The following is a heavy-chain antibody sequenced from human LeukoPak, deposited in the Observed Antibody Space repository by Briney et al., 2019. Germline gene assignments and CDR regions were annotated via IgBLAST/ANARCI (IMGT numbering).Heavy chain of an antibody. Sequence: PSETLSPTCTVSGGSISSGSYYWSWIRQPAGKGLEWIGRIYTSGSTNYNPSLKSRVTISVDTSKNQFSLKLSSVTAADTAVYYCASYYYDSSGYLDYWGQGTLVTVSS. CDR1: GGSISSGSYY. V-gene: IGHV4-61*02. D-gene: IGHD3-22*01. J-gene: IGHJ4*02. CDR2: IYTSGST. CDR3: ASYYYDSSGYLDY.